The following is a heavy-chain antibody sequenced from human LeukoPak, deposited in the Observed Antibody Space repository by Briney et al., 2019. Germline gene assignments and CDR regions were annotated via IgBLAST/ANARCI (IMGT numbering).Heavy chain of an antibody. CDR2: INHSGST. CDR3: ATLSSWYGYFDY. J-gene: IGHJ4*02. D-gene: IGHD6-13*01. Sequence: KPSETLSLTCAVYGGSFSGYYWSWIRQPPGKGLEWIGEINHSGSTNYNPSLKSRVTISVDTSKNQFSLKLSSVTAADTAVYYCATLSSWYGYFDYWGQGTLVTVSS. V-gene: IGHV4-34*01. CDR1: GGSFSGYY.